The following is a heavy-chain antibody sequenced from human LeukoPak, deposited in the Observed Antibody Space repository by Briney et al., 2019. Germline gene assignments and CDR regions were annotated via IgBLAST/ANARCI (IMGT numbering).Heavy chain of an antibody. J-gene: IGHJ4*02. CDR2: INAGNGNT. Sequence: ASVKVSCKASGYTFTSYAMHWVRQAPGQRLEWMGWINAGNGNTKYSQKFQGRVTITRDTSASTAYMELSSLRSEDTAVYYCARERYDYVWGRVFDYWGQGTLVTVSS. CDR1: GYTFTSYA. CDR3: ARERYDYVWGRVFDY. D-gene: IGHD3-16*01. V-gene: IGHV1-3*01.